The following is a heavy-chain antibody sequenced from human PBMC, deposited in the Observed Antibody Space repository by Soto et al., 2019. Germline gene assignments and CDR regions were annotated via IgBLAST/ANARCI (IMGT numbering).Heavy chain of an antibody. D-gene: IGHD6-13*01. Sequence: SETLSLTCTFSCGSIISSSYYWGWIRQPPGKGLEWIGSIYYSGSTYYNPSLKSRVTISVDTSKNQFSLKLSSVTAADTAVYYCARLMGSSWYAYWGQGTLVTVSS. CDR3: ARLMGSSWYAY. CDR1: CGSIISSSYY. J-gene: IGHJ4*02. V-gene: IGHV4-39*01. CDR2: IYYSGST.